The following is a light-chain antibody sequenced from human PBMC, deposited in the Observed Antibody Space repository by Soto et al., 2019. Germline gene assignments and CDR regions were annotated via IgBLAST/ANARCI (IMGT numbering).Light chain of an antibody. V-gene: IGKV3-20*01. CDR3: QQYGRTPLT. Sequence: EIVLTQSPGTLSLSPGERASLSCRASQSVSRNYVAWYHYKPGQAPRLLIYDASTRATGIPDRFSGSGSGADFTLTISXXXXXDFAVYFCQQYGRTPLTFGGGSKVEIK. CDR2: DAS. J-gene: IGKJ4*01. CDR1: QSVSRNY.